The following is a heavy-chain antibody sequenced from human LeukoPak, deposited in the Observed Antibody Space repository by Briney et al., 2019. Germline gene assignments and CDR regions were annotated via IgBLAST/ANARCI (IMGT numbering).Heavy chain of an antibody. D-gene: IGHD1-14*01. Sequence: QPGGSLRLFCVASGFTFSRYWVSWVRQAPGKGVECVANIKQDGSEKYYVHSVRGRFTISRDKAKNLLYLQMKSLRAEDTAVYYCARDDPDRMGFQHWGQATLVTVSS. V-gene: IGHV3-7*01. CDR2: IKQDGSEK. CDR3: ARDDPDRMGFQH. CDR1: GFTFSRYW. J-gene: IGHJ1*01.